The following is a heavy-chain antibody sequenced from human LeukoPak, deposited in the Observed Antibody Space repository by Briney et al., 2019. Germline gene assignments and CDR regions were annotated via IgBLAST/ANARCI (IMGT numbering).Heavy chain of an antibody. CDR3: ARDQDYGDSDAFDI. V-gene: IGHV1-2*02. Sequence: ASVKVSCKASGYTFSNNDINWVRQATGQGLEWMGWINPNSGGTNYAQKFQGRVTMTRDTSISTAYMELSRLRSDDTAVYYCARDQDYGDSDAFDIWGQGTMVTVSS. CDR1: GYTFSNND. CDR2: INPNSGGT. D-gene: IGHD4-17*01. J-gene: IGHJ3*02.